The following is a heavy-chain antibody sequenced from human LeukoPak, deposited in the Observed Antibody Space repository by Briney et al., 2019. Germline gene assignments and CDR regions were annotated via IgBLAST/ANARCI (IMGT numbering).Heavy chain of an antibody. CDR1: GGSVRSYW. J-gene: IGHJ4*02. CDR3: ARQGYTVSYYFLDY. V-gene: IGHV4-4*07. D-gene: IGHD1-26*01. Sequence: SETLSLTCDVSGGSVRSYWWGWVRQPAGKGLEWLGRIYSTGSTRLNPSLKSRLTLSIDTSTNQFSLTLTSVTAADTAVYFCARQGYTVSYYFLDYWSQGTLVTVSS. CDR2: IYSTGST.